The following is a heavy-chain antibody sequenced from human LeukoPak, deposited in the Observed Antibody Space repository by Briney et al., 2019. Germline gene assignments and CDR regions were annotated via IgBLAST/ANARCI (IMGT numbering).Heavy chain of an antibody. CDR1: GYTLTELS. D-gene: IGHD6-19*01. J-gene: IGHJ3*01. CDR2: FDPENGET. V-gene: IGHV1-24*01. CDR3: ARDQGYNSGYSFAGAFDL. Sequence: ASVKVSCKVSGYTLTELSMHWVRQAPGKGLEWMGGFDPENGETIYAQKFQGRVTMTEDTSTDTAYMELSSLRSEDMAVYYCARDQGYNSGYSFAGAFDLWGQGTMVTVSS.